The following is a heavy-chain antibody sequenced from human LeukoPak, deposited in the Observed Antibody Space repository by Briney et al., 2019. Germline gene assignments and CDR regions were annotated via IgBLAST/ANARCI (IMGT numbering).Heavy chain of an antibody. CDR1: GFTFSSYG. CDR2: ISGSGGST. D-gene: IGHD2-15*01. CDR3: AKDLSSKLLLRVAFDI. V-gene: IGHV3-23*01. J-gene: IGHJ3*02. Sequence: QPGGSLRLSCAASGFTFSSYGMHWVRQAPGKGLEWVSAISGSGGSTYYADAVKGRFTISRDNSKNTLYLQMNSLRAEDTAVYYCAKDLSSKLLLRVAFDIWGQGTMVTVSS.